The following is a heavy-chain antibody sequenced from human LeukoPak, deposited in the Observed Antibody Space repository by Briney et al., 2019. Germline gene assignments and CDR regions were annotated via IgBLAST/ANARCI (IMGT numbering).Heavy chain of an antibody. D-gene: IGHD6-19*01. Sequence: PGGSLRLSCAASGFTFDDYGMSWVRQAPGKGLKWVSGTNWNGGSTGYADSVKGRFTISRDNAKNSLYLQMNSLRAEDTALYHCARERIAVAGKVWFDPWGQGTLVTVSS. CDR1: GFTFDDYG. V-gene: IGHV3-20*01. CDR2: TNWNGGST. J-gene: IGHJ5*02. CDR3: ARERIAVAGKVWFDP.